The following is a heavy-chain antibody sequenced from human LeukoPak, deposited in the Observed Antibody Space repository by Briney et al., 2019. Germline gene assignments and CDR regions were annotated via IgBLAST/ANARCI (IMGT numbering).Heavy chain of an antibody. V-gene: IGHV4-38-2*02. Sequence: SETLSLTCSVSGFSISSGYYWGWIRQPPGKGLEWIGSIYHSGNTYYNPSLKSRVTISVDTSKNQFSLKLNSVTAADTAVYYCARSGQSDYFDSSGYSPFDYWGLGTLVTVSS. CDR1: GFSISSGYY. D-gene: IGHD3-22*01. J-gene: IGHJ4*02. CDR3: ARSGQSDYFDSSGYSPFDY. CDR2: IYHSGNT.